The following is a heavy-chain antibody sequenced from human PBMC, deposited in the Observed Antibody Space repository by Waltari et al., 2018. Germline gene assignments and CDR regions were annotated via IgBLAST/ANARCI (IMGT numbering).Heavy chain of an antibody. Sequence: QVQLVQSGAAVKKPGASVKVSCKASGYTFTSYDINRVRQATGQGLEWMGWMNPNSGNTGYAQKFQGRVTMTRNTSISTAYMELSSLRSEDTAVYYCARGARYSSGWYLGYWGQGTLVTVSS. CDR2: MNPNSGNT. CDR3: ARGARYSSGWYLGY. D-gene: IGHD6-19*01. V-gene: IGHV1-8*01. J-gene: IGHJ4*02. CDR1: GYTFTSYD.